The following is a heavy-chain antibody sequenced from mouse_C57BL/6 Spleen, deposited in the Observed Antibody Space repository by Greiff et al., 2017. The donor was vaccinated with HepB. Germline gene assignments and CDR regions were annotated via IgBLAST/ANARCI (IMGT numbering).Heavy chain of an antibody. V-gene: IGHV1-26*01. CDR1: GYTFTDYY. CDR3: ARWGYGSSFYAMDY. Sequence: VQLQQSGPELVKPGASVKISCKASGYTFTDYYMNWVKQSHGKSLEWIGDINPNNGGTSYNQKFKGKATLTVDKSSSTAYMELRSLTSEDSAVYYCARWGYGSSFYAMDYWGQGTSVTVYS. CDR2: INPNNGGT. D-gene: IGHD1-1*01. J-gene: IGHJ4*01.